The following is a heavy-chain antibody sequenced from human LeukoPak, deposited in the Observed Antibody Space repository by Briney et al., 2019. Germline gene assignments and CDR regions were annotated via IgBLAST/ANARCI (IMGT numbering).Heavy chain of an antibody. Sequence: PGGSLRLSCAASGFTVRSNYMSWVRQASGKGLEWVSVIHSGDTAYYADSVKGIFTISRDNAKNTLYLQMNNLRAADTAVYYCARVAGDYAEYYFDLWGQGTLVTVSS. CDR1: GFTVRSNY. CDR2: IHSGDTA. J-gene: IGHJ4*02. D-gene: IGHD4-17*01. CDR3: ARVAGDYAEYYFDL. V-gene: IGHV3-66*01.